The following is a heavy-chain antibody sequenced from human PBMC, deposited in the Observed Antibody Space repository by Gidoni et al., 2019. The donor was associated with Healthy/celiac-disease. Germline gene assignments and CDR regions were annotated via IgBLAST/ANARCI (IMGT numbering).Heavy chain of an antibody. J-gene: IGHJ3*02. CDR1: GCTFSGSA. D-gene: IGHD3-10*01. V-gene: IGHV3-73*02. Sequence: EVQLVASGGGLVQPGGSLKRSCAAPGCTFSGSAMHWVRQASGKGLEWVGRIRSKANSYATAYAASVKGRFTISRDDSKNTAYLQMNSLKTEDTAVYYCTRRTGGPHAFDIWGQGTMVTVSS. CDR3: TRRTGGPHAFDI. CDR2: IRSKANSYAT.